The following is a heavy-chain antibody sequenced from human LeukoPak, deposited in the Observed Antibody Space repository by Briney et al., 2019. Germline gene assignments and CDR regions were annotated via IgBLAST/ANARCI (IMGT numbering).Heavy chain of an antibody. V-gene: IGHV3-33*06. D-gene: IGHD3-10*01. Sequence: PGGSLRLSCAASGFTFSSYGMHWVGQAPGKGLEGVAVIWYDGSNKYYADSVKGRFTISRDNSKNTLYLQMNSLRAEDTAVYYCAKGGFTMVRGATLRFDPWGQGTLVTVSS. CDR1: GFTFSSYG. CDR3: AKGGFTMVRGATLRFDP. CDR2: IWYDGSNK. J-gene: IGHJ5*02.